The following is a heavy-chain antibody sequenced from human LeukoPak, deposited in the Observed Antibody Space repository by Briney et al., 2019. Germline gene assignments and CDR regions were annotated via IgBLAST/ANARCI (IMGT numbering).Heavy chain of an antibody. Sequence: PSETLSLTCTVSGGSISSYYWSWIRQPAGKGLEWIGRIYTSGSTNYNPSLKSRVTMSVDTSKNQFSLTLSSVTAADTAVYYCAREKIGTGTVLGKDYYYMDVWGKGTTVTVSS. J-gene: IGHJ6*03. V-gene: IGHV4-4*07. D-gene: IGHD3-16*01. CDR1: GGSISSYY. CDR2: IYTSGST. CDR3: AREKIGTGTVLGKDYYYMDV.